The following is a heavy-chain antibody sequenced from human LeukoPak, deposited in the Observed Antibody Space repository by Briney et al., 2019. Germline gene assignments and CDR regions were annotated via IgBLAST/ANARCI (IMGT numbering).Heavy chain of an antibody. D-gene: IGHD1-14*01. V-gene: IGHV4-59*01. CDR2: ISHTGIT. Sequence: SETLSLTCTVSGAXITNYYWSWIRQPPGKGLEWIGYISHTGITNYNPSLESRVIISADTSRNQFSLKLTSMTAADTAVYYCARFRSAADHPDSWGQGTLVTVSS. CDR3: ARFRSAADHPDS. J-gene: IGHJ4*02. CDR1: GAXITNYY.